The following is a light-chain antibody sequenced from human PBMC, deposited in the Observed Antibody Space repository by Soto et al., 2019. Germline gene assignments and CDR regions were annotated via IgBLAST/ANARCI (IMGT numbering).Light chain of an antibody. CDR3: QSYDSSLSGSV. CDR1: SSNIGAGYD. J-gene: IGLJ2*01. V-gene: IGLV1-40*01. CDR2: GNS. Sequence: QSELTQPPSVSGAPGQRVTMACTGSSSNIGAGYDVHWYQQLPGTAPKLLIYGNSNRPSGVPDRFSGSKSGTSASLAITGLQAEDEADYYCQSYDSSLSGSVFGGGTKVTVL.